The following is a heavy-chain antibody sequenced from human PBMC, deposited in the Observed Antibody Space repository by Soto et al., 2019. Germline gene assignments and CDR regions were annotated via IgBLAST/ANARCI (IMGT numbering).Heavy chain of an antibody. J-gene: IGHJ6*02. CDR2: IKQDGSEK. Sequence: RLSCEASGLTFSRYWMSWVRQAPGKGLEWVANIKQDGSEKYYVDSVKGRFTISRDNAKNSLYLQMNSLRAEDTAVYHCAKDGNYNVFDVWGQGTTVTVSS. CDR1: GLTFSRYW. V-gene: IGHV3-7*01. CDR3: AKDGNYNVFDV.